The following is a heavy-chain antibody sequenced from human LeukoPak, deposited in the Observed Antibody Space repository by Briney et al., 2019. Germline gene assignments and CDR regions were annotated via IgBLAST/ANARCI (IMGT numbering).Heavy chain of an antibody. D-gene: IGHD2-21*02. CDR1: GFTFSSYA. V-gene: IGHV3-23*01. CDR2: ISGSGGST. Sequence: GGSLRLSCAASGFTFSSYAMGWVRQAPGKGLEWVSAISGSGGSTYYADSVKGRFTISRDNSKNTLYLQMNSLRAEDTAVYYSAKGLCGGDCYVYYYYYGMDVWGQGTTVTVSS. CDR3: AKGLCGGDCYVYYYYYGMDV. J-gene: IGHJ6*02.